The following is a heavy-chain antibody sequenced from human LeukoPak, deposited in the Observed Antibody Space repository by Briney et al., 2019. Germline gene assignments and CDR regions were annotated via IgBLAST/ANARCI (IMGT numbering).Heavy chain of an antibody. Sequence: GGSLRLSCAASGFTFGDFAMHWVRQAPGKGLEWVSGISWNRGSIDYADSVKGRFTISRDNSKNTLYLQMNSPRAEDTAVYYCAKGSSGSYDYWGQGTLVTVSS. V-gene: IGHV3-9*01. CDR1: GFTFGDFA. CDR3: AKGSSGSYDY. J-gene: IGHJ4*02. CDR2: ISWNRGSI. D-gene: IGHD1-26*01.